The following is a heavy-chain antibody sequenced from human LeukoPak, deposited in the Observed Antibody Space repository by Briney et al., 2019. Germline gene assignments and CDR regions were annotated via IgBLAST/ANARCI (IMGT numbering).Heavy chain of an antibody. CDR1: GGSISSYY. CDR3: ARGIIPMDV. J-gene: IGHJ6*02. CDR2: INYSGST. V-gene: IGHV4-59*12. Sequence: SETLSLTCTVSGGSISSYYWSWIRQPPGKGLEWIGYINYSGSTYYNPSLKSRVTISVDRSKNQFSLKLSSVTAADTAVYYCARGIIPMDVWGQGTTVTVSS. D-gene: IGHD3-16*01.